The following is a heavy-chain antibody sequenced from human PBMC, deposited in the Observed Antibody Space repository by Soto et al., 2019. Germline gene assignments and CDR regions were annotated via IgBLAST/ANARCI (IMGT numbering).Heavy chain of an antibody. J-gene: IGHJ5*01. Sequence: QITLKESGPTLVKPTQTLTLTCTFSGFSFSINGVAVGWIRQPPGQALEWLALIYWDDDQRYNPSLKYRLTITKDTSRNQVVLTMTNMDPVDTATYYCAHKRDVSRGFKSWGQGTLVTVSS. CDR2: IYWDDDQ. CDR3: AHKRDVSRGFKS. CDR1: GFSFSINGVA. V-gene: IGHV2-5*02.